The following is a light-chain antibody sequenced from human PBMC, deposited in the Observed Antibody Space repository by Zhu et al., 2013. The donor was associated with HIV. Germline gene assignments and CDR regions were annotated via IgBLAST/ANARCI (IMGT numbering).Light chain of an antibody. V-gene: IGKV3D-15*01. CDR2: ATS. J-gene: IGKJ1*01. Sequence: EIVMTQSPATLSVSPGDRVTLSCRASQSVNRNLAWYQQKPGQAPRLLIHATSTRATGIPDRFSGSGSGTDFTLAISRLETEDFAVYYCQQYHSLPRTFGQGTKVEIK. CDR1: QSVNRN. CDR3: QQYHSLPRT.